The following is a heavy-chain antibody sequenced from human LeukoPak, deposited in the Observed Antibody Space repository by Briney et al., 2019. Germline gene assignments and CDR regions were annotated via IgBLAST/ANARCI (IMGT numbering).Heavy chain of an antibody. J-gene: IGHJ4*02. D-gene: IGHD4-17*01. CDR2: INPNSGGT. Sequence: GASVKVSCKASGYTFTGYYMHWVRQAPGQGLEWMGWINPNSGGTNYAQKFQGRVSMTRDTSISTAYMELSRLRSDDTAVYYCARVGHLTTVEFDYWGQGTLLTVSS. CDR1: GYTFTGYY. CDR3: ARVGHLTTVEFDY. V-gene: IGHV1-2*02.